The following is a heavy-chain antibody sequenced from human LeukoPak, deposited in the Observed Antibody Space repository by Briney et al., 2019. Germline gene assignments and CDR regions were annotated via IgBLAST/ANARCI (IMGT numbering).Heavy chain of an antibody. D-gene: IGHD2-2*01. J-gene: IGHJ4*02. CDR3: ARGPEGYCSSTSCYSFDY. CDR1: GGSFSGYY. CDR2: INHSGST. V-gene: IGHV4-34*01. Sequence: SETLSLTCAVYGGSFSGYYWSWIRQPPGKGLEWIGEINHSGSTNYNPSLKSRVTISVDTSKNQFSLKLSSVTAADTAVYYCARGPEGYCSSTSCYSFDYWGQGTLVTVSS.